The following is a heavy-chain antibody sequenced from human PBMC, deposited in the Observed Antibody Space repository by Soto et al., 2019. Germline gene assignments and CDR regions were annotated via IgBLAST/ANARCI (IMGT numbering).Heavy chain of an antibody. CDR3: ASEGGDFWSGYGG. V-gene: IGHV3-23*01. J-gene: IGHJ4*02. CDR2: ISDSGDNR. CDR1: GFIFKNYA. Sequence: EVVLLESGGGLVQSGGSLRLSCAASGFIFKNYAMSWVRQAPGKGLEWVSAISDSGDNRYYADFVRGRFTISRDNSKSVVFLQMVSLTAEDSAVYFCASEGGDFWSGYGGRGQGTLVTVS. D-gene: IGHD3-3*01.